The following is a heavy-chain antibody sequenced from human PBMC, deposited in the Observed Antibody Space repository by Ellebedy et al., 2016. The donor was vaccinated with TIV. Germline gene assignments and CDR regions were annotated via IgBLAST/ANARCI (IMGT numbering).Heavy chain of an antibody. Sequence: ASVKVSCKASGYTLTNYGISWVRQAPGQGLEWMGGIIPIFGTANYAQKFQGRVTITADESTSTAYMELSSLRSEDTAVYYCARGGPHGYSTTYWGQGTLVTVSS. CDR3: ARGGPHGYSTTY. J-gene: IGHJ4*02. CDR1: GYTLTNYG. CDR2: IIPIFGTA. V-gene: IGHV1-69*13. D-gene: IGHD6-13*01.